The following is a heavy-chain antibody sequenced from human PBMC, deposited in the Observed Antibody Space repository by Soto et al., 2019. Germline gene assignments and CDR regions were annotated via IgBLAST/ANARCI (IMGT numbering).Heavy chain of an antibody. Sequence: PGGSXRLSCVSSVFTFSNACMIWVRHAPGKGLEWVGRIKSKTDGGTRDYAGPVKVRFTISRDDPKNTLYLQMKSLKTEDTAVYYCTKVIKKVNWEIGPWGQGTLVTVSS. V-gene: IGHV3-15*05. CDR3: TKVIKKVNWEIGP. D-gene: IGHD1-1*01. CDR1: VFTFSNAC. CDR2: IKSKTDGGTR. J-gene: IGHJ5*02.